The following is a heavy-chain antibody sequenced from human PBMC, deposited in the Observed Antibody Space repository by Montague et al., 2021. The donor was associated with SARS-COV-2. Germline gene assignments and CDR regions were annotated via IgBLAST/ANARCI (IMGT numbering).Heavy chain of an antibody. V-gene: IGHV4-61*02. J-gene: IGHJ4*02. D-gene: IGHD1-26*01. CDR2: MFTSGST. Sequence: TLSLTCTVSGASISNPTYSWGWIRQPAGKELEWIGRMFTSGSTTYNPSLKSRVTISVDTSKNQFSLRLNYVTAADTAVYYCVREGGSMTFDYWGQGILVTVSS. CDR1: GASISNPTYS. CDR3: VREGGSMTFDY.